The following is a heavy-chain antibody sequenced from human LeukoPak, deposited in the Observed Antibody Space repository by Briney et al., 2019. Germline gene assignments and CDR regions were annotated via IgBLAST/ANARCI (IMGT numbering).Heavy chain of an antibody. J-gene: IGHJ6*03. CDR2: IYHSGSS. V-gene: IGHV4-4*02. Sequence: PSETLSLTCAVSGGSISSSNWWTWVRQPPGKGLEWIGDIYHSGSSNYNPSLKSRVTMSIDNSKHHYSLSLTSVTAADTAVYYCAREGSRRLYMDVWGRGTTVTVSS. D-gene: IGHD6-25*01. CDR1: GGSISSSNW. CDR3: AREGSRRLYMDV.